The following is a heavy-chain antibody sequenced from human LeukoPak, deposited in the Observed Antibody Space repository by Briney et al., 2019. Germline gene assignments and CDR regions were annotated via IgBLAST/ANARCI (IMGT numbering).Heavy chain of an antibody. CDR1: GGSISSYY. CDR2: IYYSGST. Sequence: PSETLSLTCTVSGGSISSYYWSWIQQPPGKGREWIGYIYYSGSTNYNPSLKSRVTISVDTSKNQFSLKLSSVTAADTAVYYCARDSYDNSGFDYGMDVWGQGTTVTVSS. J-gene: IGHJ6*02. V-gene: IGHV4-59*01. D-gene: IGHD3-22*01. CDR3: ARDSYDNSGFDYGMDV.